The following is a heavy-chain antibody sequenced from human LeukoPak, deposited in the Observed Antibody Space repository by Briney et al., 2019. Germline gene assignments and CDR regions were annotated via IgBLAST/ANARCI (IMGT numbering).Heavy chain of an antibody. J-gene: IGHJ4*02. D-gene: IGHD3-16*01. V-gene: IGHV3-23*01. Sequence: GGSVRLSCAASGFTFSSYAMSWVRQAPGKGLEWVSAISGSGGSTYYADSVKGRFTISRDNSKNTLYLQMNSLRAEDTAVYYCAKDIDLTYYFDYWGQGTLVTVSS. CDR1: GFTFSSYA. CDR3: AKDIDLTYYFDY. CDR2: ISGSGGST.